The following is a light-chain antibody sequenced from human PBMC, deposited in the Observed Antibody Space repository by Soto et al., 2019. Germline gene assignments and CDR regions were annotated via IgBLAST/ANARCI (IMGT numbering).Light chain of an antibody. CDR2: STS. CDR3: LLYFDGAQV. CDR1: TGAVTSGYY. Sequence: QTVVTQEPSLTVSPGGTVTLTCASSTGAVTSGYYPGWFQQRPGQAPTSLIHSTSIKHSWTPARFSGSLLGGKAALTLSAVQPGDEADYYCLLYFDGAQVFGGGTKVTVL. J-gene: IGLJ3*02. V-gene: IGLV7-43*01.